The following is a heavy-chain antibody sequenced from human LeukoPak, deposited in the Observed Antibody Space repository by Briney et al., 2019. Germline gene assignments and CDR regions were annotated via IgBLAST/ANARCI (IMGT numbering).Heavy chain of an antibody. V-gene: IGHV3-21*01. CDR2: ISSSSSYI. D-gene: IGHD4-17*01. CDR3: ASGDDYEFSFDY. CDR1: GFTFSSYS. Sequence: GGSLRLSCAASGFTFSSYSMNWVRQAPGKGLEWVSSISSSSSYIYYADSVKGRFTISRDNAKNSLYLQMNSLRAEDTAVYYCASGDDYEFSFDYWGQGTLVTVSS. J-gene: IGHJ4*02.